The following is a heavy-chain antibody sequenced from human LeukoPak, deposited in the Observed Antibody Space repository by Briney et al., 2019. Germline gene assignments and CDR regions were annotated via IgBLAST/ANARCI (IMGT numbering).Heavy chain of an antibody. CDR3: ARVRRRYCSSTSCYLDTYYYYYMDV. CDR2: IYTSGST. V-gene: IGHV4-4*07. D-gene: IGHD2-2*01. Sequence: SETLSLTCTVSGGSISSYYWSWIRQPAGKGLEWIGRIYTSGSTNYNPSLKSRVTMSVDTSKNQFSLKLSSVTAADTAVYYCARVRRRYCSSTSCYLDTYYYYYMDVWGKGTTVTISS. CDR1: GGSISSYY. J-gene: IGHJ6*03.